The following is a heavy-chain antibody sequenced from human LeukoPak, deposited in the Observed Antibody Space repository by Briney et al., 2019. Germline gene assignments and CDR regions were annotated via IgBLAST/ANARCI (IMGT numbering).Heavy chain of an antibody. V-gene: IGHV1-18*01. CDR1: GFIFTSYG. CDR2: ISAYNGDT. CDR3: ARIADYSLNWYFDL. D-gene: IGHD4-11*01. J-gene: IGHJ2*01. Sequence: ASVKVSCKASGFIFTSYGISWVRQAPGQGLGWLGWISAYNGDTKYAQKVQGRVTMTTDTSTSTAYMDLRSLRSDDTAVYYCARIADYSLNWYFDLWGRGTLVTVSS.